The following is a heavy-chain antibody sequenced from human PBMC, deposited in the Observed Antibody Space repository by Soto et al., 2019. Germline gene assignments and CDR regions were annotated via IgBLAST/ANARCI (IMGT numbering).Heavy chain of an antibody. Sequence: GASVKVSCKASGGTFSSYAISWVRQAPGQGLEWMGGIIPIFGTANYAQKFQGRVTITADESTSTAYMELSSLRSEDTAVYYCASASVYYYDSSGYWVDAFDIWGQGTMVTVSS. CDR1: GGTFSSYA. CDR2: IIPIFGTA. V-gene: IGHV1-69*13. CDR3: ASASVYYYDSSGYWVDAFDI. D-gene: IGHD3-22*01. J-gene: IGHJ3*02.